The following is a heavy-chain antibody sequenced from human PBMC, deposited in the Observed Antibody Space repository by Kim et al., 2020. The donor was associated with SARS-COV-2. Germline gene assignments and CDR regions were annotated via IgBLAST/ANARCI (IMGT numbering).Heavy chain of an antibody. CDR1: GFTFSSYE. CDR3: VREQTTSGFDY. Sequence: GGSLRLSCVASGFTFSSYEMNWVRQAPGKGLEWVAYISRNGADADYADSVKGRFTMSRDNTKNSLYLQMNSLRVDDTAIYYCVREQTTSGFDYWGQGTLV. CDR2: ISRNGADA. D-gene: IGHD6-19*01. J-gene: IGHJ4*02. V-gene: IGHV3-48*03.